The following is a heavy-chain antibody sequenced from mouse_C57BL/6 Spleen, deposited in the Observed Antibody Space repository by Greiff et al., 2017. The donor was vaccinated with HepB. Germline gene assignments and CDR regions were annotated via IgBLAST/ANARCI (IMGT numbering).Heavy chain of an antibody. Sequence: VQLQQSGPGLVQPSQSLSITCTVSGFSLTSYGVHWVRQSPGTGLEWLGVIWSGGSTDYNAALISRLSISKDNSKSQVFFQRNSLQADDTAIYYCARNRRAMDYWGQGTSVTVYS. CDR3: ARNRRAMDY. CDR2: IWSGGST. CDR1: GFSLTSYG. J-gene: IGHJ4*01. V-gene: IGHV2-2*01.